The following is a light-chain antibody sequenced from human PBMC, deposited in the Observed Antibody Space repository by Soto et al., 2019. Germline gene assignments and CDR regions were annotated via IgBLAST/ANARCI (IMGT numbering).Light chain of an antibody. CDR1: ESVSRN. V-gene: IGKV3-15*01. CDR2: DAS. J-gene: IGKJ2*01. Sequence: EVVMTQSPATLSVSPGERATLSCRASESVSRNLAWYQQKPGQAPRLLIYDASTRATGIPDRFSGGGSGTEFTLTISSLQSEDFAVYYCQQYKDWPPYTFGQGTKLEIK. CDR3: QQYKDWPPYT.